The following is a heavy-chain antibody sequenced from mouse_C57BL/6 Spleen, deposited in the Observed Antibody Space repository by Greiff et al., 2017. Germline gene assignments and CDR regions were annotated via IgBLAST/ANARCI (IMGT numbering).Heavy chain of an antibody. V-gene: IGHV1-69*01. J-gene: IGHJ2*01. Sequence: QVQLQQPGAELVMPGASVKLSCKASGYTFTSYWMHWVKQRPGQGLEWIGEIDPSDSYTNYNQKFKGKSTLTVDKSSSTAYMQLSSLTSEDSAVYYCARGPAITTAVATDYFDYWGQGTTLTVSS. CDR1: GYTFTSYW. CDR3: ARGPAITTAVATDYFDY. CDR2: IDPSDSYT. D-gene: IGHD1-1*01.